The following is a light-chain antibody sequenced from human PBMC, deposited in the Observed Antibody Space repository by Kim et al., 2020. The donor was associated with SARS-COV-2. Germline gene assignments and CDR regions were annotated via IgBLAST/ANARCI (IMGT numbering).Light chain of an antibody. CDR3: QVWANSVI. CDR1: NIGTKH. J-gene: IGLJ2*01. Sequence: SYELTQPLSVSVALGQTASISCGGDNIGTKHVQWYQQKAGQAPMLVIYRDHNRPSGIPERFSGSNSGNTATLTISVAQVGDAAEYFRQVWANSVIFGGGT. CDR2: RDH. V-gene: IGLV3-9*01.